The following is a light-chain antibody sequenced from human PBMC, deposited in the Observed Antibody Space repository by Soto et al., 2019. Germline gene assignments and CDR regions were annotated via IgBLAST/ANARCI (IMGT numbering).Light chain of an antibody. CDR2: GAS. CDR1: QSVSSSY. V-gene: IGKV3-20*01. J-gene: IGKJ1*01. Sequence: EIVLTQSPATLSLSPGETATLSCSASQSVSSSYLAWYQQKPGQAPRLLIYGASSRATGIPDRFSGSGSGTDFALTISRLELEDFAVYYCQQYGSSAGTFGQGTKV. CDR3: QQYGSSAGT.